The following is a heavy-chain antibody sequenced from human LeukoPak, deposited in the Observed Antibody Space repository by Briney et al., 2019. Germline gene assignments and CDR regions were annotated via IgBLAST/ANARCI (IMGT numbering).Heavy chain of an antibody. V-gene: IGHV3-21*01. D-gene: IGHD3-10*01. Sequence: PGGSLRLSCAASGFTFSSYSMNWVRQAPGKGLEWVSSITSSNSYIYYADSVKGRFTISRDNAKNSAYLQMNSLRAEDTAIYYCTRDQNFYGSGRGFDPWGQGTLVTVSS. CDR1: GFTFSSYS. CDR3: TRDQNFYGSGRGFDP. CDR2: ITSSNSYI. J-gene: IGHJ5*02.